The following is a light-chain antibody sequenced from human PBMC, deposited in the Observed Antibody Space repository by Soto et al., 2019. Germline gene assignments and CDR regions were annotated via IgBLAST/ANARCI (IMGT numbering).Light chain of an antibody. CDR3: SSYAGSNYVV. V-gene: IGLV2-8*01. J-gene: IGLJ2*01. Sequence: QSALTQPASVSGSPGQSITISCTGTSSDVGGYNYVSWYQQHPGKAPKLMIYEVSKRPSGVPDRFSGSKSGNTASLTVSGLQAEDAADYYCSSYAGSNYVVFGGGTKLTVL. CDR1: SSDVGGYNY. CDR2: EVS.